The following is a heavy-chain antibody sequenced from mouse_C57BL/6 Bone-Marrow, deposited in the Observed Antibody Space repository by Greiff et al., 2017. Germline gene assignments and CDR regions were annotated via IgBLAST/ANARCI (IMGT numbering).Heavy chain of an antibody. J-gene: IGHJ2*01. CDR2: IDPETGGT. V-gene: IGHV1-15*01. CDR1: GYTFTDYE. CDR3: TRRGDVYFDY. D-gene: IGHD3-3*01. Sequence: VQLQESGAELVRPGASVTLSCKASGYTFTDYEMHWVKQTPVHGLEWIGAIDPETGGTAYNQKFKGKAILTADKSSSTAYMELRSLTSEDSAVDYCTRRGDVYFDYWGQGTTLTVSS.